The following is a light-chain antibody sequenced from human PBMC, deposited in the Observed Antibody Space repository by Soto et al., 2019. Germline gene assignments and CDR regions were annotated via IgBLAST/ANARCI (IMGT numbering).Light chain of an antibody. CDR3: SSYTSSSTPYV. CDR2: EVS. V-gene: IGLV2-14*01. Sequence: QSALTQPASVSGSPGQSITISCTGTSSDVGGYNYVSWYQQHPGKAPKLMIYEVSTRPSGVSNRFSGSKSGNTASLTISGLQAEDEAEYYCSSYTSSSTPYVFGTGTKVTVL. CDR1: SSDVGGYNY. J-gene: IGLJ1*01.